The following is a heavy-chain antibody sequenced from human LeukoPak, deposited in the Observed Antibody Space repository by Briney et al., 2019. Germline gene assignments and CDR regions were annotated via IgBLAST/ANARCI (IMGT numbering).Heavy chain of an antibody. CDR3: TRDDGNTGWYTFDY. D-gene: IGHD6-19*01. CDR2: TYYRSKWYY. Sequence: PSQTLSLTCAISGDSVSSNNGAWNWVRQSPSRGLEWLGRTYYRSKWYYDYAVSLKGRITINPDTSNNQFSLQLNSVTPEDTAVYYCTRDDGNTGWYTFDYWGQGTLVTVSS. J-gene: IGHJ4*02. V-gene: IGHV6-1*01. CDR1: GDSVSSNNGA.